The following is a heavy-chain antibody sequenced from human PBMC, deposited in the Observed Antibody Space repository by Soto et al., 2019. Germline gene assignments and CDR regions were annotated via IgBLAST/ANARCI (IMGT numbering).Heavy chain of an antibody. Sequence: SETLSLTCAVYGGSFSGYYWSWIRQPPGKGLEWIGEINHSGSTNYNPSLKSRVTISVDTSKNQFSLKLSSVTAADTAVYYCARGRKYQLPFDYWGQGTMVTVYS. J-gene: IGHJ4*02. V-gene: IGHV4-34*01. CDR3: ARGRKYQLPFDY. CDR1: GGSFSGYY. D-gene: IGHD2-2*01. CDR2: INHSGST.